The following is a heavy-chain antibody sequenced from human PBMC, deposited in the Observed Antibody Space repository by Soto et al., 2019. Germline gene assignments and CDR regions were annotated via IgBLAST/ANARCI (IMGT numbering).Heavy chain of an antibody. J-gene: IGHJ4*02. CDR2: ISGGGFST. CDR3: AKDHHRQLYRFDY. V-gene: IGHV3-23*01. D-gene: IGHD6-13*01. CDR1: GFTFSSYA. Sequence: PGGSLRLSCAGTGFTFSSYAMSWVRQAPGKGLEWVSAISGGGFSTYYADSVKGRFTISRDNAQSSLYLQMNSLRDDDTAVYYCAKDHHRQLYRFDYWGQGTLVTVSS.